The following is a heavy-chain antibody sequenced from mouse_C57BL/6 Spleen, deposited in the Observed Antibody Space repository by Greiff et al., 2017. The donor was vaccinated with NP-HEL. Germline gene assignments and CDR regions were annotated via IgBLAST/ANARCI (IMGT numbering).Heavy chain of an antibody. CDR3: ARGDYYGSSYPY. V-gene: IGHV1-52*01. D-gene: IGHD1-1*01. CDR2: IDPSDSET. Sequence: VQLQQPGAELVRPGSSVKLSCKASGYTFTSYWMHWVKQRPIQGLEWIGNIDPSDSETHYNQKFKDKATLTVDKSSSTAYMQLSSLTSEDSAVYYCARGDYYGSSYPYWGQGTLVTVSA. J-gene: IGHJ3*01. CDR1: GYTFTSYW.